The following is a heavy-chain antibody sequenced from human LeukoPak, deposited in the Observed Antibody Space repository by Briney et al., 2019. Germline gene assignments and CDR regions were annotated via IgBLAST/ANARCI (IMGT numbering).Heavy chain of an antibody. Sequence: PGGSLRLSCAASGFTFSSYAMTWVRQAPGKGLEWVSAITGGAASTNYADSVKGRFTISRDNSKNTLHLQMNSLRADDTAVYYCAKSGRYCTAGSCYQEASLDYWGQGTLVTVSS. D-gene: IGHD2-15*01. J-gene: IGHJ4*02. V-gene: IGHV3-23*01. CDR2: ITGGAAST. CDR3: AKSGRYCTAGSCYQEASLDY. CDR1: GFTFSSYA.